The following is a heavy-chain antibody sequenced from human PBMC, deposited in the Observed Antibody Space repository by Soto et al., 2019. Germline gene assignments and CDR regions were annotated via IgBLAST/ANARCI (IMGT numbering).Heavy chain of an antibody. CDR2: ISAYNGNT. V-gene: IGHV1-18*04. D-gene: IGHD2-2*01. Sequence: GASVKLSSKAPGYTFTSHGISWVRQAPGQGLEWMGWISAYNGNTNYAQKLQGRVTMTTDTPTSTAYMELRSLRSDDTAVYYCARTYCSSARCYSDYWGQGTLVTVSS. J-gene: IGHJ4*02. CDR3: ARTYCSSARCYSDY. CDR1: GYTFTSHG.